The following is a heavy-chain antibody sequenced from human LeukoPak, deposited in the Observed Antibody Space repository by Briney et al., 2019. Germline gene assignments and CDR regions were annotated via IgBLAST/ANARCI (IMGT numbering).Heavy chain of an antibody. CDR3: ARASSSRHYYGSGSYEH. V-gene: IGHV3-7*01. CDR2: IKQDGSEK. CDR1: GFTYSSFW. D-gene: IGHD3-10*01. J-gene: IGHJ4*02. Sequence: GGSLRLSCAASGFTYSSFWMSWVRQAPGKGLEWGANIKQDGSEKYYVDSVKGRFTISRDNAKNSLYLQMNSLRAEDTAVYYCARASSSRHYYGSGSYEHWGQGTLVTVSS.